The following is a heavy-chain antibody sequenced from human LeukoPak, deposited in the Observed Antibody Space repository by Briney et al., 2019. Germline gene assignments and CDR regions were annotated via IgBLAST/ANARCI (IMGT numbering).Heavy chain of an antibody. D-gene: IGHD3-3*01. V-gene: IGHV1-24*01. CDR3: ATLPKAFGVIILKY. CDR2: FDPENGET. CDR1: GYTLTELA. Sequence: ASVKVSCKVSGYTLTELAIHWVRQAPGKGLEWMGGFDPENGETIYAQNFQDRATMTEDSSTDTAYVELSSLRSEDTAVYYCATLPKAFGVIILKYCGHGTLVTVSS. J-gene: IGHJ4*01.